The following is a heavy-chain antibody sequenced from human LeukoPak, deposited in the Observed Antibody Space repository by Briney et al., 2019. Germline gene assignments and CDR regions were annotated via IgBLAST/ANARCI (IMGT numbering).Heavy chain of an antibody. CDR2: ISSSSSYI. J-gene: IGHJ4*02. CDR1: GFTFSSYS. V-gene: IGHV3-21*01. D-gene: IGHD2-21*02. Sequence: EGSLRLSCAASGFTFSSYSMNWVRQAPGKGLEWVSSISSSSSYIYYADSVKGRFTISRDNAKNSLYLQMNSLRAEDTAVHYCARAVVTAIRGLTRFDYWGQGTLVTVSS. CDR3: ARAVVTAIRGLTRFDY.